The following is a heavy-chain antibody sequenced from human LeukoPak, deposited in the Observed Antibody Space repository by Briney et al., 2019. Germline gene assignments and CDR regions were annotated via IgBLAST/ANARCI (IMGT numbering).Heavy chain of an antibody. CDR3: AREKRGYFDWLLYLDY. V-gene: IGHV1-46*01. J-gene: IGHJ4*02. CDR1: GYTFTSYY. CDR2: INPSGGST. D-gene: IGHD3-9*01. Sequence: ASVKVSCKESGYTFTSYYIHWVRQAPGQGLEWMGLINPSGGSTTYAQKFQGRVTMTRDMSTSTVYMELSSLRSEDTAVYYCAREKRGYFDWLLYLDYWGQGTLLTVSS.